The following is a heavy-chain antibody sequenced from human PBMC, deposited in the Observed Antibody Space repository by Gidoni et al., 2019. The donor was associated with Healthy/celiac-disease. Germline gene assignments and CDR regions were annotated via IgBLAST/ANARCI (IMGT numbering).Heavy chain of an antibody. D-gene: IGHD6-13*01. V-gene: IGHV1-2*04. CDR2: INPNSGGT. J-gene: IGHJ3*02. Sequence: QVQLVQSGAEVKKPGASVTVSCKASGYTFTGYYMPWVRQAPGQGLEWMGWINPNSGGTNYAQKFQGWVTMTRDTSISTAYMELSRLRSDDTAVYYCARGEGSSGFAFDIWGQGTMVTVSS. CDR3: ARGEGSSGFAFDI. CDR1: GYTFTGYY.